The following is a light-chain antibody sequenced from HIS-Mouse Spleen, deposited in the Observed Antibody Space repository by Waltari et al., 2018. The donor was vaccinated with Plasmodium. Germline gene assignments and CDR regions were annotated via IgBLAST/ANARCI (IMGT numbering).Light chain of an antibody. CDR2: GAS. V-gene: IGKV3-15*01. Sequence: EIVMTQSPATLSVSPGERATHSCRASKSVSSNLAWYQQKPGQATRLLIYGASTRATGIPARFSGSGSGTEFTLTISSLQSEDFAVYYCQQYNNWSFTFGPGTKVDIK. J-gene: IGKJ3*01. CDR3: QQYNNWSFT. CDR1: KSVSSN.